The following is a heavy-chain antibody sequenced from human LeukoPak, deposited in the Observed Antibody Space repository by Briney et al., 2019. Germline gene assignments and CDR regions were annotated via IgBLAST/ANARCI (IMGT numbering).Heavy chain of an antibody. CDR1: GYTFTGYY. Sequence: ASVKVSCKASGYTFTGYYMHWVRQAPGQGLEWMGWINPNSGDTNYAQKFQGSVTMTRDTSISTAYMELSRLRYDDTAVYYCARYCSSTSCYGAFDIWGQGTMVTVSS. D-gene: IGHD2-2*01. CDR2: INPNSGDT. J-gene: IGHJ3*02. V-gene: IGHV1-2*02. CDR3: ARYCSSTSCYGAFDI.